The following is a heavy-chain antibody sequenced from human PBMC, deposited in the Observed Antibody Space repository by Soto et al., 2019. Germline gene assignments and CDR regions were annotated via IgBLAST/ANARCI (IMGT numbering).Heavy chain of an antibody. CDR1: GYTFTGYY. CDR2: INPGSGDT. V-gene: IGHV1-2*02. CDR3: ARDVAYLRVPPAISAGMEV. J-gene: IGHJ6*01. Sequence: ASVKVSCKASGYTFTGYYLHWVRQAPGQGLEWMGWINPGSGDTNYAQNFQDRVTMIRDTSISTAYLELSRLRSDDTAVYYCARDVAYLRVPPAISAGMEVCGQGTTVSVS. D-gene: IGHD2-2*02.